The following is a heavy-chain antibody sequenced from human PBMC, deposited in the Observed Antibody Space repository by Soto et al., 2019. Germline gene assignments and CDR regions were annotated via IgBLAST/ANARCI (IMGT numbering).Heavy chain of an antibody. CDR3: ARHPGGPYCSGGTCYFTAFDI. CDR2: LFYSGHA. V-gene: IGHV4-61*01. Sequence: QVQLQESGPGLVKSSETLSLTCSVSGGSVSSGSYFWSWIRQPPGEGLEWIGHLFYSGHAYYNPSLKSRVTISVDTSKNPFSLRLTSLTAADTAVYYCARHPGGPYCSGGTCYFTAFDIWGQGTTVTVSS. CDR1: GGSVSSGSYF. D-gene: IGHD2-15*01. J-gene: IGHJ3*02.